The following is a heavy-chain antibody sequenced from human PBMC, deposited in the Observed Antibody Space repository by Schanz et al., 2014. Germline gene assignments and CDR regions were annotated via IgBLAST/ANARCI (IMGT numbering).Heavy chain of an antibody. J-gene: IGHJ4*02. D-gene: IGHD5-12*01. Sequence: EVQLLESGGGLVEPGGSLRLSCAASGFSFSDYYMSWIRQAPGKGLEWVSFIYIGGNTYYADSVKGRFTVSRDNSKNTLYLQLNSLRAEDTAVYYCARDFHGYGPHLDYWGQGSLVTVSS. V-gene: IGHV3-66*02. CDR3: ARDFHGYGPHLDY. CDR1: GFSFSDYY. CDR2: IYIGGNT.